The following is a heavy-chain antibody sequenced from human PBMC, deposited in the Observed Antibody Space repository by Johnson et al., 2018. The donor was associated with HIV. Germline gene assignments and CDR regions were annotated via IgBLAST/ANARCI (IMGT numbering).Heavy chain of an antibody. CDR2: IWYDGSNK. CDR1: GFTFEDFA. J-gene: IGHJ3*02. V-gene: IGHV3-33*06. Sequence: QMLLVESGGGLVQPGRSLRLSCAASGFTFEDFAMHWVRQVPGKGLEWVAVIWYDGSNKYYADSVKGRFTISRDNSKNTLYLQMNSLRAEDTAVYYCAKDSNRWFGASPRHAFDIWGQATMVTVSS. CDR3: AKDSNRWFGASPRHAFDI. D-gene: IGHD3-10*01.